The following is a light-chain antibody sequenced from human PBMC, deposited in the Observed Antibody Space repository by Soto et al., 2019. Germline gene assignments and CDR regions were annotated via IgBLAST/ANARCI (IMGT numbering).Light chain of an antibody. CDR1: QSISGN. V-gene: IGKV3-15*01. Sequence: EILMTQSPATVSVSPGERATLSCRANQSISGNLAWYQQKPGQAPRLLINRASTRAPGIPARFSSSASGTEFTLTISSLQSEDFDVYYCHQCNEWPWTFGQGTKVDIK. J-gene: IGKJ1*01. CDR3: HQCNEWPWT. CDR2: RAS.